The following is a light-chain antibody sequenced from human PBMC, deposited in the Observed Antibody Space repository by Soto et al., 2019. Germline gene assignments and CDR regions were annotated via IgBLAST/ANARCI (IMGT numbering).Light chain of an antibody. CDR3: LQYDNLPYT. CDR2: DAS. Sequence: DIQMTQSPSSLSASVGDRVTITCQASQDISNYLNWYQQKPGKAPKLLIYDASNLKTGVPSRFSGSGSGTDFTFTISSLQPEDIATYYCLQYDNLPYTFAEGTNLEIK. J-gene: IGKJ2*01. CDR1: QDISNY. V-gene: IGKV1-33*01.